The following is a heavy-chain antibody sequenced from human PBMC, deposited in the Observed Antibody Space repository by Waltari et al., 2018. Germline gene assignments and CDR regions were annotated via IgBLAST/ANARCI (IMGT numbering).Heavy chain of an antibody. CDR2: SHSRGDT. CDR1: GASITSGSYYWTWIRQPAGER. J-gene: IGHJ4*02. D-gene: IGHD3-10*01. V-gene: IGHV4-61*02. CDR3: ARENYFGSGSYICDY. Sequence: QVQLQESGPGLVKPSQTLSLTCTVSGASITSGSYYWTWIRQPAGERLEWIGRSYSRGGRGGKPAGGGLEWVGGSHSRGDTNYNPSLKSRITISLDTSQNQSSLKMTSMTAADTAVYYCARENYFGSGSYICDYWGPGTLVTVPS.